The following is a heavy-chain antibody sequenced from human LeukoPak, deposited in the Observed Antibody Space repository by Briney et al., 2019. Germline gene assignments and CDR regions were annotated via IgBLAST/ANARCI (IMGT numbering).Heavy chain of an antibody. CDR3: ARGRKYSSSYYFDY. D-gene: IGHD6-6*01. J-gene: IGHJ4*02. CDR2: ISSSSSTI. V-gene: IGHV3-48*04. CDR1: GFTFSSYS. Sequence: EGSLRLSCAASGFTFSSYSMNWVRQAPGKGLEWVSYISSSSSTIYYADSVKGRFTISRDNAKNSLYLQMNSLRAEDTAVYYCARGRKYSSSYYFDYWGQGTLVTVSS.